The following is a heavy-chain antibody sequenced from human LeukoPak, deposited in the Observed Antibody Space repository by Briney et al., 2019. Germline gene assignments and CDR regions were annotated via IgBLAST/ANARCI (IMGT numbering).Heavy chain of an antibody. V-gene: IGHV4-34*01. CDR3: ARGLGYYYYMDV. CDR2: INHSGST. Sequence: PSETLSLTCAVYGGSFSGYYWSWIRQPPGRGREWMGEINHSGSTNYNPSLKIRVTISVATSKNQFSLKLSSVTAADTAVYYCARGLGYYYYMDVWGKGTTVTVSS. CDR1: GGSFSGYY. J-gene: IGHJ6*03.